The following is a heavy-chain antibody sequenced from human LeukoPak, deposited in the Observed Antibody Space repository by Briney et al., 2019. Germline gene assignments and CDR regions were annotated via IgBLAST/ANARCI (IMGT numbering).Heavy chain of an antibody. Sequence: ASVKVSCKASGYTFTGHYMHWVRQAPGQGLEWMGWINPNSGGTNYAQKFQGRVTMTRDTSISTAYMELSRLRSDDTAVYYCARGDYRPKYNWFDPWGQGTLVTVSS. CDR3: ARGDYRPKYNWFDP. CDR2: INPNSGGT. D-gene: IGHD4-11*01. V-gene: IGHV1-2*02. CDR1: GYTFTGHY. J-gene: IGHJ5*02.